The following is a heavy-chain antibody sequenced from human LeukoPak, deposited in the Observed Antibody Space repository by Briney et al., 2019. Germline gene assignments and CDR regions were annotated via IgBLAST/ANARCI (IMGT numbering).Heavy chain of an antibody. J-gene: IGHJ4*02. V-gene: IGHV3-30-3*01. CDR3: ARDGGVSLDY. CDR2: ISYDGSNK. Sequence: QPGGSLRLSCAAPGFTFSSYAMHWVRQAPGKGLEWVAVISYDGSNKYYADSVKGRFTISRDNSKNTLYLQMNSLRAEDTAVYYCARDGGVSLDYWGQGTLVTVSS. D-gene: IGHD3-16*01. CDR1: GFTFSSYA.